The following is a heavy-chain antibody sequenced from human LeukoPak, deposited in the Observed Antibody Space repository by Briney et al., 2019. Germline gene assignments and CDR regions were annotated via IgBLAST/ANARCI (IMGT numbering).Heavy chain of an antibody. CDR1: GGSLSPYY. J-gene: IGHJ3*02. V-gene: IGHV4-4*08. D-gene: IGHD6-19*01. Sequence: SETLSLTCTVSGGSLSPYYWSWIRQPPGKGLEWLGYISKSGNTNYSPSLKSRVTISVDTSKNQFSLKLTSVTAADTAVYYCARDFMVAGRNDAFDIWGQGTMVTVSS. CDR2: ISKSGNT. CDR3: ARDFMVAGRNDAFDI.